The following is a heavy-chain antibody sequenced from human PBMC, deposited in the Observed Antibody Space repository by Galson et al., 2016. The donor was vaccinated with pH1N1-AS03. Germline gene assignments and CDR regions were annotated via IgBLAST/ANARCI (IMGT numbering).Heavy chain of an antibody. D-gene: IGHD3-3*01. CDR2: ISSDASGT. Sequence: SLRLSCAASGFTFSDYAMHWVRQAPGKGLEYVSAISSDASGTYYANSVKGRFTISRDNSKNTVYLQMGSLRAEDMAVYYCARRRSCYDFWSGYSDYWGQGTLVTVSS. J-gene: IGHJ4*02. V-gene: IGHV3-64*01. CDR1: GFTFSDYA. CDR3: ARRRSCYDFWSGYSDY.